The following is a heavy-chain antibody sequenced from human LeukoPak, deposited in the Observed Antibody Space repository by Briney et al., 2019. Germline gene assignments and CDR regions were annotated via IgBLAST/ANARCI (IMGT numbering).Heavy chain of an antibody. CDR3: ARRVSGGMDV. CDR2: ISPGDTDT. J-gene: IGHJ6*02. Sequence: GESLKISCKGSGYSFISYWIAWVRLMPGKGLEWMGIISPGDTDTRSSPSFQGQVSISVDKSINTAYLQWSSLKASDTAMYYCARRVSGGMDVWGQGIPVTVSS. CDR1: GYSFISYW. V-gene: IGHV5-51*01.